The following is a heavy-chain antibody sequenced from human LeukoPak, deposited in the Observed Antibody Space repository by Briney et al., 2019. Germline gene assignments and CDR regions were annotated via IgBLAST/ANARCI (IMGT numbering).Heavy chain of an antibody. V-gene: IGHV4-30-2*01. CDR2: INHSGST. Sequence: TASETLSLTCDVSGGSISSGLYSWSWIRQPLGKGLEWIGEINHSGSTNYNPSLKSRVTISVDTSKNQFSLKLSSVTAADTAVYYCARFPSSRGWFDPWGQGTLVTVSS. CDR3: ARFPSSRGWFDP. D-gene: IGHD6-13*01. J-gene: IGHJ5*02. CDR1: GGSISSGLYS.